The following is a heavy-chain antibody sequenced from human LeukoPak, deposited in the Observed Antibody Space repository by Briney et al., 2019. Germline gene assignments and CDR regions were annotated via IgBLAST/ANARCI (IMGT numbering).Heavy chain of an antibody. J-gene: IGHJ4*02. CDR1: GGSMSRYY. Sequence: SETLSLTWTVSGGSMSRYYWSWIRQPPGKGLEWIGYMYYSGSTKYNPSLKSRVTISVDTSKNQFSLKLSSVTAADTAVYYCARSSTGSYFDYWGQGTLVTVSS. D-gene: IGHD3-3*02. V-gene: IGHV4-59*01. CDR3: ARSSTGSYFDY. CDR2: MYYSGST.